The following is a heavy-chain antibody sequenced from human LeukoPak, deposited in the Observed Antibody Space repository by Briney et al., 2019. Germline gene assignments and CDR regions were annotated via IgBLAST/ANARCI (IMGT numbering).Heavy chain of an antibody. CDR3: TRSLDY. V-gene: IGHV3-7*01. J-gene: IGHJ4*02. CDR2: INQGGSEI. CDR1: GFTFSNYW. Sequence: GGSLRLSCAASGFTFSNYWMDWVRQAPGKGLEWVANINQGGSEIYYVDAVKGRFTIYRDNAKNSLYLQMNSLRAEDTAVYYCTRSLDYWGQGTLVTVSS.